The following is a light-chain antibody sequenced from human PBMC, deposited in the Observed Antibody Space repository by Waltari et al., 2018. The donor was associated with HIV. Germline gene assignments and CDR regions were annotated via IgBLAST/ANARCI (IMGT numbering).Light chain of an antibody. CDR3: GTWDSSLAIGV. CDR1: DSNLGNNF. J-gene: IGLJ2*01. Sequence: QSILTQPPSVSAAPGQNVTISCSGTDSNLGNNFVSWYQQLAGEAPKVVIFENKKRPSGTPDRFSGSRSGTSATLRITGLQSGDEAHYYCGTWDSSLAIGVFGGGTSLTVL. CDR2: ENK. V-gene: IGLV1-51*02.